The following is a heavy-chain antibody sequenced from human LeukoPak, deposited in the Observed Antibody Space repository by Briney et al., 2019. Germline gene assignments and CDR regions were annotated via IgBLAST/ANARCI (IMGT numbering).Heavy chain of an antibody. Sequence: ASVKVSCKASGYTFTSYYMHWVRQAPGQGLEWMGIINPSGGSTSYAQKFQGRVTMTRDTSVSTAYMELTRLRSDDTAVYYCARLGISFYEILTDHYVDPWGQGTLVTVSS. CDR1: GYTFTSYY. CDR2: INPSGGST. V-gene: IGHV1-46*01. D-gene: IGHD3-9*01. CDR3: ARLGISFYEILTDHYVDP. J-gene: IGHJ5*02.